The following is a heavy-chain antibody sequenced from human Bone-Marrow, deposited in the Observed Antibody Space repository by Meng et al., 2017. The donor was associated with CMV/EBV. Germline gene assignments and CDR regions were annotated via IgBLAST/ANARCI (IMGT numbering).Heavy chain of an antibody. D-gene: IGHD3-3*01. J-gene: IGHJ3*02. Sequence: GESLKISCKGSGYSFTSYWIGWVRQMPGKGLEWMGIIYPGDSDTRYSPSFQGQVTISADKSISTAYLQWSSLKASDTAMYYCARHGSYLTYYDFWSGYYDAFYISGQGTMVTVSS. CDR2: IYPGDSDT. V-gene: IGHV5-51*01. CDR3: ARHGSYLTYYDFWSGYYDAFYI. CDR1: GYSFTSYW.